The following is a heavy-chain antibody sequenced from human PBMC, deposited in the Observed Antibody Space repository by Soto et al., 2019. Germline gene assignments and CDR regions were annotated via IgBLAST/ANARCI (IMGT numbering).Heavy chain of an antibody. CDR3: ARDLFAGQQHLIPWLEP. V-gene: IGHV3-21*06. CDR1: GFPFSAYN. Sequence: XGSLRLSCTGSGFPFSAYNMNWVRHLPGKGPEWISSITSKTGQIYYAESVKGRFTISRDNAKNSLYLEMNRLGAEDTAVYFCARDLFAGQQHLIPWLEPRGQGTRVT. D-gene: IGHD2-21*01. J-gene: IGHJ5*02. CDR2: ITSKTGQI.